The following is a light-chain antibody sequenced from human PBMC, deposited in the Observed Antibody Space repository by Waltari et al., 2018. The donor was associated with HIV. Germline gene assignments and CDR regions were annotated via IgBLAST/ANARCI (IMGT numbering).Light chain of an antibody. CDR3: SSYVGNNIYV. V-gene: IGLV2-8*01. CDR1: SSDVGTYNY. CDR2: EVN. Sequence: QSALTQPPSASGSPGQSVTISCIGTSSDVGTYNYVSWYQHHPGRAPKPMIFEVNQRASGVPVRFSASRSGNTAYLTVSGLQPEDEADYYCSSYVGNNIYVFGTGTKVTVL. J-gene: IGLJ1*01.